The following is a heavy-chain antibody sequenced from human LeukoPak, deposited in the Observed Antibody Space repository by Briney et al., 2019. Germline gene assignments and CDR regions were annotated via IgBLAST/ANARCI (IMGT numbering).Heavy chain of an antibody. J-gene: IGHJ6*02. Sequence: ASVKVSCKASGYTFTSYYMHWVRQAPGQGLEWMGIINPSGGSTSYAQKFQGRVTMTRDTSTSTGYMELSSLRSEDTAVYYCARRSAYCGGDCYFTSYGMDVWGQGTTVTVSS. CDR1: GYTFTSYY. D-gene: IGHD2-21*02. V-gene: IGHV1-46*01. CDR3: ARRSAYCGGDCYFTSYGMDV. CDR2: INPSGGST.